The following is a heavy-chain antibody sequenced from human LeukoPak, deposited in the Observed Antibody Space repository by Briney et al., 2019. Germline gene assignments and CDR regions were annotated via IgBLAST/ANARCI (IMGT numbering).Heavy chain of an antibody. V-gene: IGHV3-74*03. CDR3: ARDYGA. CDR2: INSDGFST. Sequence: PGGSLRLSCVASGFTFSRYWMHWVRQAPGKGLVWVSRINSDGFSTTYAVFVRGRFTISRDNAKNTVYLQMHSLRAEDTAVYYCARDYGAWGQGTLVTVSS. J-gene: IGHJ5*02. CDR1: GFTFSRYW. D-gene: IGHD4/OR15-4a*01.